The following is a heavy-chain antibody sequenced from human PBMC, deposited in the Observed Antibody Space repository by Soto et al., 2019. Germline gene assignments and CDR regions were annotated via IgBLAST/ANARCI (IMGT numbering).Heavy chain of an antibody. CDR2: ISAHNGNT. J-gene: IGHJ4*02. CDR3: ARGRYGDY. Sequence: QVHLVQSGAEVKKPGASVKVSFKGSGYAFTTYGITWVRQAPGQGLEWMGWISAHNGNTNYAQKLQGRVTVTRDTSTSTAYMELRSLRSDDTAVYYFARGRYGDYWGQAALVTVSS. V-gene: IGHV1-18*01. CDR1: GYAFTTYG. D-gene: IGHD1-1*01.